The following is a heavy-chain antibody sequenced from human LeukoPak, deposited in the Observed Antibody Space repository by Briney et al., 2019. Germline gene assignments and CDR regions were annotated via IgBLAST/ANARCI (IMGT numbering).Heavy chain of an antibody. CDR3: ARDSGTYYGPFDY. Sequence: SETLSLTCTLSGGSISSGGYYWSWIRQHPGKGLEWMGYIYYSGSTFYNPSLKSRITISLDTSKNQFSLQLSSVTAADTAMYYCARDSGTYYGPFDYWGQGTLVTVS. CDR2: IYYSGST. CDR1: GGSISSGGYY. J-gene: IGHJ4*02. D-gene: IGHD1-26*01. V-gene: IGHV4-31*03.